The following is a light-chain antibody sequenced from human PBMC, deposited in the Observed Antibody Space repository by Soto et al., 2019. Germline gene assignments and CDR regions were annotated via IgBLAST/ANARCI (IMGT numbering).Light chain of an antibody. CDR3: LQATHWPLT. CDR2: QVS. Sequence: DVVLTQSPLSLSVTLGQPASISCRSSQGLVFRDGNTFLSWIQQRPGQSPRRLIYQVSKRDSGIPDRFSGSGSGTDFTLRISRVEAEDVGIYYCLQATHWPLTFGGGTRVEI. J-gene: IGKJ4*01. CDR1: QGLVFRDGNTF. V-gene: IGKV2-30*01.